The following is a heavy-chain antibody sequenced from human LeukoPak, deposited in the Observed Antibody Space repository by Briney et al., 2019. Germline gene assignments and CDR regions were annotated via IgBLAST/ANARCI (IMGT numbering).Heavy chain of an antibody. J-gene: IGHJ4*02. CDR3: ARGLPPIDYYFDY. CDR2: IWYDGSNK. Sequence: GRSLGLSCAASGFTFSNHCMHWVRQAPGKGPEWVALIWYDGSNKYYGDSVKGRFTISRDNSKNTVYLQMNSLRAEDTGVYYCARGLPPIDYYFDYWGQGTLVTVSS. D-gene: IGHD3-16*01. V-gene: IGHV3-33*01. CDR1: GFTFSNHC.